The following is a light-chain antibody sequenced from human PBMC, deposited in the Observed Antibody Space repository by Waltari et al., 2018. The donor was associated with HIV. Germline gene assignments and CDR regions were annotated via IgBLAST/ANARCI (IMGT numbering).Light chain of an antibody. CDR1: SSNVEAAYA. Sequence: QSVLTQPPSVSGAPRQRVTISCTTSSSNVEAAYAVHWFQQVPGTAPKLLIYGNVNRPSGVPDRFSGSRSGTSASLAITGLQAEDEADYYCQSYDTSLTDIIFGGGTKLTVL. V-gene: IGLV1-40*01. J-gene: IGLJ2*01. CDR2: GNV. CDR3: QSYDTSLTDII.